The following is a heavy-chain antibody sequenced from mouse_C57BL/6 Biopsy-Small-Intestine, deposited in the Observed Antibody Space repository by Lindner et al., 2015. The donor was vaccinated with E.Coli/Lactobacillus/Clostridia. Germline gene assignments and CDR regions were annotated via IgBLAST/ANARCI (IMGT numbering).Heavy chain of an antibody. CDR1: GYTFTDYA. CDR2: ISPYSGDG. J-gene: IGHJ3*01. D-gene: IGHD2-1*01. CDR3: ARDGNYPFAY. Sequence: VQLQESGAELVRPGVSVKISCKGSGYTFTDYAMHWVMQSRAKSLEWIGIISPYSGDGSYNQKFKGKATMTVDKSSSTAYMELARLTSEDSAVYYCARDGNYPFAYWGQGTLVTVSA. V-gene: IGHV1S137*01.